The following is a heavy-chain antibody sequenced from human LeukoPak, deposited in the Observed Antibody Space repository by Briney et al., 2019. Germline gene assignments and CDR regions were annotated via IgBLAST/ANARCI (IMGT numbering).Heavy chain of an antibody. V-gene: IGHV1-18*01. CDR1: GYTFNTYG. J-gene: IGHJ4*02. CDR3: VRGAVAGTNLFDC. Sequence: GASVKVSCKASGYTFNTYGISWVRQAPGQGLEWMGWISVYNGNTNYAQKLQGRVTMTTDTSTSTAYMELGSLRSDDTAVYYCVRGAVAGTNLFDCWGQGTLVTVSS. CDR2: ISVYNGNT. D-gene: IGHD6-19*01.